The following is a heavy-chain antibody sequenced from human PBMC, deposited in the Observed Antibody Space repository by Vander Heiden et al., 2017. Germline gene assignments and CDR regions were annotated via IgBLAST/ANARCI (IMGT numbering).Heavy chain of an antibody. Sequence: QVQLVQSGAEVKKPGASVKVSCKASGYTFTRYYVHGVRQAPGQGLEWMGIINPSGGSTSYAQKFQGRVTMTRDTSTSTVYMELSSLRSEDTAVYYCARDVTSSARWYYYYGMDVWGQGTTVTVSS. D-gene: IGHD2-2*01. V-gene: IGHV1-46*01. CDR1: GYTFTRYY. CDR3: ARDVTSSARWYYYYGMDV. J-gene: IGHJ6*02. CDR2: INPSGGST.